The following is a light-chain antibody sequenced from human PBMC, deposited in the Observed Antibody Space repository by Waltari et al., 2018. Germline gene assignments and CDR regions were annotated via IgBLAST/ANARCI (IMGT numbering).Light chain of an antibody. Sequence: EVVLTQSPGTLSLSPGARATLSCRSSQSVSRSRIAWYLHRPGQAPRHRRYGASVRATSIPDRFSGIGSGTDFSLTISRVEPEDFAVYYCQQFDSSVMYTFCQVTKLEIK. CDR2: GAS. CDR3: QQFDSSVMYT. CDR1: QSVSRSR. J-gene: IGKJ2*01. V-gene: IGKV3-20*01.